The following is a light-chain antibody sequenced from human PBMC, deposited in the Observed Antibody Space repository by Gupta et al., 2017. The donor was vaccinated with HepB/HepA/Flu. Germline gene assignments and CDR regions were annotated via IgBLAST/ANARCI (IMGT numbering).Light chain of an antibody. Sequence: EIVLTQSPATLSLSPGERATLSCRASQSVSSYLAWYQQKPGQAPRLLIYDASNRATGIPARFSGSGPGTXFTLSIXSLEPEDFAVYYCQQRSNWPITFGXGTRLEIK. J-gene: IGKJ5*01. CDR3: QQRSNWPIT. CDR2: DAS. CDR1: QSVSSY. V-gene: IGKV3D-11*02.